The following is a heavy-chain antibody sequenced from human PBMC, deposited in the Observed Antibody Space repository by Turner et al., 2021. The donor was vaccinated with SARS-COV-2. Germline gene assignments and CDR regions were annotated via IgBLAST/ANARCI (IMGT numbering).Heavy chain of an antibody. J-gene: IGHJ3*02. CDR2: IYYSGST. D-gene: IGHD5-18*01. CDR1: GGSSSSSSYY. CDR3: ASTVWLRGAFDI. Sequence: LQLQESGPGLVKPSETLSLTCTVSGGSSSSSSYYWGWLRQPPGKGLEWIGSIYYSGSTYYNPSLKSRVTTSVDTSKNQFSLKMSSVTAADTAVYYCASTVWLRGAFDIWGQGTMVTVSS. V-gene: IGHV4-39*01.